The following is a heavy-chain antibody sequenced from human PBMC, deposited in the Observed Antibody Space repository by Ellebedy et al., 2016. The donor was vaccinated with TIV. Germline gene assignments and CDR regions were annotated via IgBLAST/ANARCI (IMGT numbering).Heavy chain of an antibody. D-gene: IGHD6-19*01. CDR3: IQTPRYSSHY. V-gene: IGHV3-64D*06. CDR2: VTGNRGAT. CDR1: GFTFTNYA. Sequence: GGSLRLXXSASGFTFTNYAMHWVRQAAGKGLEYVSAVTGNRGATFYADSVKGRFTISRDNSKNTVDLQMTSLRTEDTAFYYCIQTPRYSSHYWGQGTLVTVSS. J-gene: IGHJ4*02.